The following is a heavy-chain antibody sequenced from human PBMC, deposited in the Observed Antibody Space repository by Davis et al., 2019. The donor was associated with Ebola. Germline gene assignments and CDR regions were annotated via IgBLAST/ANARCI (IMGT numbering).Heavy chain of an antibody. J-gene: IGHJ6*03. CDR1: GFTFTSSA. D-gene: IGHD2-2*01. CDR2: INPNSGGT. V-gene: IGHV1-2*04. CDR3: ARAFPFVVAGYNYYYMDV. Sequence: ASVTVSCKASGFTFTSSAVHWVRQAPGQGLEWMGWINPNSGGTNYAQKFQGWVTMTRDTSISTAYMELSRLRSDDTAVYYCARAFPFVVAGYNYYYMDVWGKGTTVTVSS.